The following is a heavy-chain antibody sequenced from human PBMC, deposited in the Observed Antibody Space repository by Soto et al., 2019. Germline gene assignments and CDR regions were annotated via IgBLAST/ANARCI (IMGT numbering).Heavy chain of an antibody. J-gene: IGHJ4*02. V-gene: IGHV3-23*01. CDR2: IDVNGGRT. CDR3: TKDRVPDGIYSFDY. Sequence: GGSLRLSCAASGFIFNNYVMTWVRQAPGKGLERVSVIDVNGGRTYYRDSVKGRFTIFRDKSMNTVYLQMNSLTVEDSAVYYCTKDRVPDGIYSFDYWGQGALVTVSS. CDR1: GFIFNNYV. D-gene: IGHD2-15*01.